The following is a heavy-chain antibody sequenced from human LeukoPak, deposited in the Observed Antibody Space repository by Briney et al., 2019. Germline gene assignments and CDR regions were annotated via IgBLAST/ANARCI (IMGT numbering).Heavy chain of an antibody. D-gene: IGHD6-13*01. CDR2: IKQDGSEK. J-gene: IGHJ4*02. CDR1: GFTFSSYW. CDR3: TRRPYSSSWYYFDY. V-gene: IGHV3-7*01. Sequence: PGGSLRFSCAASGFTFSSYWMSWVRQAPGKGLEWVANIKQDGSEKYYVDSVKGRFTISRDNAKNSLYLQMNSLRAEDTAVYYCTRRPYSSSWYYFDYWGQGTLVTVSS.